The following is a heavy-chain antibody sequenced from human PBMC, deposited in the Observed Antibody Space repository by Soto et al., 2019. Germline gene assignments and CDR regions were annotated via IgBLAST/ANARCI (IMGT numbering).Heavy chain of an antibody. CDR1: GGSISSSSYY. J-gene: IGHJ4*02. Sequence: SETLSLTCTVSGGSISSSSYYWVWIRQPPGKGLEWIGSIYYSGSTYYNPSLKSRVTISVDTSKNQFSLKLSSVTAADTAVYYCARVYSGRYSDYWGQGTLVTVS. V-gene: IGHV4-39*01. CDR2: IYYSGST. CDR3: ARVYSGRYSDY. D-gene: IGHD1-26*01.